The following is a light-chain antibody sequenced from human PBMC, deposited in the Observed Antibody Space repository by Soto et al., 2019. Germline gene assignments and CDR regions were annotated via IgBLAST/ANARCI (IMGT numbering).Light chain of an antibody. CDR1: QSVSSS. Sequence: EIVLTQFPGPLSLSPGERATLSCWASQSVSSSLAWYQQKPGLAPRLLIYGPSTRATGIPDRFSGSGSGTDFTLTIRRLQTEDFAVYFCQQYDNSLTITFGQGTRLEIK. CDR3: QQYDNSLTIT. J-gene: IGKJ5*01. V-gene: IGKV3-20*01. CDR2: GPS.